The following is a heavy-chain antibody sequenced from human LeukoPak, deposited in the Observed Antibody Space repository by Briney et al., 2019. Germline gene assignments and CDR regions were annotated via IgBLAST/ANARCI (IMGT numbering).Heavy chain of an antibody. V-gene: IGHV3-30*04. CDR2: ISYHGRNK. CDR3: ARADEASYHNFDY. J-gene: IGHJ4*02. Sequence: PGGSLRLSCAASGFTFSSYAMHWVRQAPGRGLEWVAVISYHGRNKNYADSVKGRFTISRDNSKNTLFLQMDSLRGEDTAVYYCARADEASYHNFDYWGQGTLVTVSS. CDR1: GFTFSSYA. D-gene: IGHD1-26*01.